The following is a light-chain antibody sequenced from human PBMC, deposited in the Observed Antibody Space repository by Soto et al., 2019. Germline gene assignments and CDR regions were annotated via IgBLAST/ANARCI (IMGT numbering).Light chain of an antibody. CDR3: QAWDSSTGV. Sequence: SYELTQPPSVSVSPGQTSSITCSGDKLGDKYASWYQQKPGQSPVLVIYQNNRRPSGIPERFSGSNSGNTATLTISGTQAMDEADYYCQAWDSSTGVFGTGTKLTVL. J-gene: IGLJ1*01. CDR1: KLGDKY. CDR2: QNN. V-gene: IGLV3-1*01.